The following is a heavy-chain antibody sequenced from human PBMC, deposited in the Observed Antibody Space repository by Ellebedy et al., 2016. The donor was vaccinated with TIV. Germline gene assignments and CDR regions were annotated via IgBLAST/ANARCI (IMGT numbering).Heavy chain of an antibody. CDR2: INAGNGNT. D-gene: IGHD6-19*01. J-gene: IGHJ3*02. V-gene: IGHV1-3*01. CDR3: ARGREYSSGWYVPYDAFDI. CDR1: GYTFTSYA. Sequence: AASVKVSCKASGYTFTSYAMHWVRQAPGQRLEWMGWINAGNGNTKYSQKFQGRVTITRDTSASTAYMELSSLRSEDTAVYYCARGREYSSGWYVPYDAFDIWGQGTMVTVSS.